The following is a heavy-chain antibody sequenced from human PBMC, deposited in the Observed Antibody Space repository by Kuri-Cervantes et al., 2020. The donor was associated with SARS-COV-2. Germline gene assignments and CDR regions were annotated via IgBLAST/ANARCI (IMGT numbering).Heavy chain of an antibody. D-gene: IGHD3-3*01. V-gene: IGHV4-38-2*01. CDR3: ARAKMGFLEWDNWFDP. J-gene: IGHJ5*02. CDR1: GYSISSGYY. CDR2: IYHSGST. Sequence: GSLRLSCAASGYSISSGYYWGWIRQPPGKGLEWIGSIYHSGSTYYNPSLKSRVTISVDTSKNQFSLKLSSVTAADTAVYYCARAKMGFLEWDNWFDPWGQGTLVTVSS.